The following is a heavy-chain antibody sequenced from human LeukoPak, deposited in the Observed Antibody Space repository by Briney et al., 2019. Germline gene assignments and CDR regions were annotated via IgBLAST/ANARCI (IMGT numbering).Heavy chain of an antibody. D-gene: IGHD3-22*01. Sequence: ASVKVSCKASGYTFTNYYIHWVRQAPGQGLECMGIINPSGGSTSYAQKFQGRVTMTRDMSTSTVYMELSSLGSEDTAVYYCAGYYDVFDYWGQGTLVTVSS. CDR2: INPSGGST. CDR3: AGYYDVFDY. CDR1: GYTFTNYY. V-gene: IGHV1-46*01. J-gene: IGHJ4*02.